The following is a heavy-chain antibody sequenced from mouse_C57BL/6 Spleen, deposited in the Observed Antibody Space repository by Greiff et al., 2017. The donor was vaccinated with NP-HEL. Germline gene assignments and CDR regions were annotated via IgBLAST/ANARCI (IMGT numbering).Heavy chain of an antibody. Sequence: EVKLVEPGGGLVKPGGSLKLSCAASGFTFSDYGMHWVRQAPEKGLEWVAYISSGSSSIYYADTVKGRFTISRDNAKNTLFLQMTSLRSEDTAMYYCARRDGYYWYFDVWGTGTTVTVSS. CDR3: ARRDGYYWYFDV. V-gene: IGHV5-17*01. D-gene: IGHD2-3*01. CDR1: GFTFSDYG. J-gene: IGHJ1*03. CDR2: ISSGSSSI.